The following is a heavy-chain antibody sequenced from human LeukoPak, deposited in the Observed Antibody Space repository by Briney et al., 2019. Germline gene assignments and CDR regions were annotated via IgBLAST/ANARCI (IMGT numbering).Heavy chain of an antibody. CDR3: AREALGVRPGDIVVVPAAAATYMDV. D-gene: IGHD2-2*01. CDR1: GFTFSSYW. V-gene: IGHV3-7*01. Sequence: PGGSLRLSCAASGFTFSSYWLSWVRQAPGKGLEWVANIKQDGSEKYYVDSVKGRFTISRDNAKNSLYLQMNSLRAEDTAVYYCAREALGVRPGDIVVVPAAAATYMDVWGKGTTVTVSS. CDR2: IKQDGSEK. J-gene: IGHJ6*03.